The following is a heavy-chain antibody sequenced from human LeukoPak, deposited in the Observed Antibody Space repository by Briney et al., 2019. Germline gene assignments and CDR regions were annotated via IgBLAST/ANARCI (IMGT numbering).Heavy chain of an antibody. D-gene: IGHD2-2*01. V-gene: IGHV1-8*01. CDR2: MNPNSGNT. CDR1: GYTFTSYD. CDR3: ARGVPATMYPWFDP. J-gene: IGHJ5*02. Sequence: GASVKVSCKASGYTFTSYDINWVRQATGQGLEWMGWMNPNSGNTGYAQKFQGRVTMTRNTSISTAYMELSSLRSEDTAVYYCARGVPATMYPWFDPWGQGTLVTVSS.